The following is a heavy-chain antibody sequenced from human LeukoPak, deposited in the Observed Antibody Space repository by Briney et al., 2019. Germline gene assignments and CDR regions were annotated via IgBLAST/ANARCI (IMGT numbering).Heavy chain of an antibody. Sequence: SETLSLTCSVSGGSINTTYWSWIRQPPGKGLEWIGNIHYSGNTNYNSSLKSRVTISVDMSKNQFSLKMISVTTADTAVYYCARESSYYDSSGYLDYWGQGTLVTVSS. V-gene: IGHV4-59*01. CDR2: IHYSGNT. D-gene: IGHD3-22*01. CDR3: ARESSYYDSSGYLDY. CDR1: GGSINTTY. J-gene: IGHJ4*02.